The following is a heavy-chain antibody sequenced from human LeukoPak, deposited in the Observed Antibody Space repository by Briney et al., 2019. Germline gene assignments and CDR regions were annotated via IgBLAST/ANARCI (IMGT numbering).Heavy chain of an antibody. CDR3: TARDYGGNQLFDC. J-gene: IGHJ4*02. D-gene: IGHD4-23*01. CDR2: IDTDGTNT. V-gene: IGHV3-74*01. Sequence: GGSLRLSCAASGFTFSSYWMHWVRQAPGKGLVWVSGIDTDGTNTYYADSVKGRFTISRDNAKNTMHLLMSSLRVEDTAVYYCTARDYGGNQLFDCWGQGTLVTVSS. CDR1: GFTFSSYW.